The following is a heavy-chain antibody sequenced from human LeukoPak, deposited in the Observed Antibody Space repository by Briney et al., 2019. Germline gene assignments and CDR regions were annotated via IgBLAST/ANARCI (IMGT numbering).Heavy chain of an antibody. J-gene: IGHJ4*02. V-gene: IGHV4-4*07. CDR1: GGSISSYY. D-gene: IGHD3-3*01. CDR2: IYTSGST. Sequence: SETLSLTCTVSGGSISSYYWSWIRQPAGKGLEWIGRIYTSGSTNYNPSLKSRVTMSVDTSKNQFSLKLSSVTAADTAVYYCARDSGMFWSGYLFDYWGQGTLVTVSS. CDR3: ARDSGMFWSGYLFDY.